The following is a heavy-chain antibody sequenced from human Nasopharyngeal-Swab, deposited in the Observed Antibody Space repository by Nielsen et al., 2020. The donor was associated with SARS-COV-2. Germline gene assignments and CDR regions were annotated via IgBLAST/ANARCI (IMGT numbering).Heavy chain of an antibody. D-gene: IGHD3-22*01. CDR3: ARIALSSGYYLDYYYYGMDV. J-gene: IGHJ6*02. Sequence: ASVKVSCKASGGTFSSYAISWVRQATGQGLEWMGWMNPNSGNTGYAQKFQGRVTMTRNTSISTAYMELSSLRSEDTAVYYCARIALSSGYYLDYYYYGMDVWGQGTTVTVSS. CDR1: GGTFSSYA. CDR2: MNPNSGNT. V-gene: IGHV1-8*02.